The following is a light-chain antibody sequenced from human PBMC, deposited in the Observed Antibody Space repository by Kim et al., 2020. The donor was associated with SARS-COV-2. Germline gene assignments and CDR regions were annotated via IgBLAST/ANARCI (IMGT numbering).Light chain of an antibody. CDR1: NVSIAIKD. CDR2: EDN. V-gene: IGLV6-57*02. CDR3: QSYDSSNQV. Sequence: GKALPIPCTSSNVSIAIKDVHGYQQRPGSAPTTVIYEDNQRPSGVPDRFSGSIDSSSNSASLTISGLKTEDEADYYCQSYDSSNQVFGGGTQLTVL. J-gene: IGLJ2*01.